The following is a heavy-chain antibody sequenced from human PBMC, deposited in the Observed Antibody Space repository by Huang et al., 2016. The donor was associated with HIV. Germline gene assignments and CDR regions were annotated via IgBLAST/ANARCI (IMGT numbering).Heavy chain of an antibody. CDR2: IRQDGSEK. J-gene: IGHJ6*02. CDR3: ATKADAMDV. Sequence: LVESGGGLVRPGGSLRLSCAGSTVTFIAYWLTWVRQSPWQGLEWVASIRQDGSEKHYVDSVEGRFNISRDNGNKLLFLEMRSLGVDDTAVYFCATKADAMDVWGQGTTVIVSS. V-gene: IGHV3-7*01. D-gene: IGHD2-8*01. CDR1: TVTFIAYW.